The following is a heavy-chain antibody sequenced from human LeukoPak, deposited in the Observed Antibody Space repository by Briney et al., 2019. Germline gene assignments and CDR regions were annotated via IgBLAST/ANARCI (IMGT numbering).Heavy chain of an antibody. CDR1: GYSISSGYY. V-gene: IGHV4-38-2*02. CDR2: IYHSGST. J-gene: IGHJ5*02. CDR3: ARDIVVVPAAMMGMTNWFDP. D-gene: IGHD2-2*01. Sequence: SETLSLTCTVSGYSISSGYYWGWIRQPPGNGLEWIGSIYHSGSTYYNPSLKSRVTISVDTSKNQFSLKLSSVTAADTAVYYCARDIVVVPAAMMGMTNWFDPWGQGTLVTVSS.